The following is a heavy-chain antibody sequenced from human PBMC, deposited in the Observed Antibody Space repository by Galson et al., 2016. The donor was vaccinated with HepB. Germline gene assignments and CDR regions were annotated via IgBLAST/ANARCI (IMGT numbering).Heavy chain of an antibody. CDR1: GGSISSNIW. CDR3: ARRIAARPTLDY. Sequence: ETLSLTCTVSGGSISSNIWWGWVRQPPGKGLEWIGSIYYRGNTYYNPSLKSRVTISVDTSKNQFSLNVTSVTAADTAVYYCARRIAARPTLDYWGQGTLVTVSS. D-gene: IGHD6-6*01. J-gene: IGHJ4*02. CDR2: IYYRGNT. V-gene: IGHV4-39*01.